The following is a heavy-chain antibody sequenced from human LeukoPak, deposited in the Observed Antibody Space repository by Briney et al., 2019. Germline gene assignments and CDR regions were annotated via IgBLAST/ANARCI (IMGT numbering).Heavy chain of an antibody. V-gene: IGHV4-59*01. Sequence: PSETLSLTCSVSGGPIGSYHWNWIRQPSGKGLEWIGIVFNNGGTKHNPSLKSRVAISVDTSKNQFALELSSVTAADTAVYYCVASYGGYVLDYWGQGALVIVSS. CDR1: GGPIGSYH. CDR2: VFNNGGT. CDR3: VASYGGYVLDY. J-gene: IGHJ4*02. D-gene: IGHD5-12*01.